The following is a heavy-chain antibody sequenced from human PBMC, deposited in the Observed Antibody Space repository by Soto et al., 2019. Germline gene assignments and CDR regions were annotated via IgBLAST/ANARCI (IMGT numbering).Heavy chain of an antibody. D-gene: IGHD3-9*01. CDR2: IYYSGST. Sequence: SETLSLTCTVSGGSISSSSYYWGWIRQPPGKGPEWIGSIYYSGSTYYNKYLKSRVTISVDTSKNQFSLKLSSVTAADTAVYYFARHKPYYDILTGYYPYYYMDVWGKGTTVTVSS. J-gene: IGHJ6*03. CDR3: ARHKPYYDILTGYYPYYYMDV. CDR1: GGSISSSSYY. V-gene: IGHV4-39*01.